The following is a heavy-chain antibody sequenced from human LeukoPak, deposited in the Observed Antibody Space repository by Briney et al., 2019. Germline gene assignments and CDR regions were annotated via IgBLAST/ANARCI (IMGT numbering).Heavy chain of an antibody. D-gene: IGHD6-13*01. J-gene: IGHJ4*02. Sequence: GGSLRLSCAASGFNFSTYGMHWVRQAPGKGLERVVGISYDGSNKYYADSVKGRFTISRDISKNTLYLQMNTVRAEDTAIYYCAKVVKVSSSWSAFDYWGQGTLVTVSS. V-gene: IGHV3-30*18. CDR1: GFNFSTYG. CDR3: AKVVKVSSSWSAFDY. CDR2: ISYDGSNK.